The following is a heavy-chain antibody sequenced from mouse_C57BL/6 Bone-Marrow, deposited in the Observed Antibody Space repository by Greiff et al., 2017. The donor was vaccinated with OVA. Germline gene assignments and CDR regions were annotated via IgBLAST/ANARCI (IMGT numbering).Heavy chain of an antibody. Sequence: EVKLVESGPGLVKPSQSLSLTCSVTGYSITSGYYWNWIRQFPGNKLEWMGYISYDGSNNYNPSLKNRISITRDTSKNQFFLKLNSVTTEDTATYYCARVRWLLAWFAYWGQGTLVTVSA. CDR1: GYSITSGYY. CDR2: ISYDGSN. D-gene: IGHD2-3*01. CDR3: ARVRWLLAWFAY. J-gene: IGHJ3*01. V-gene: IGHV3-6*01.